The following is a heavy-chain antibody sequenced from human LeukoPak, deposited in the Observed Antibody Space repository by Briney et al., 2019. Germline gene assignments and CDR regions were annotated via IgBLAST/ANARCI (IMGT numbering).Heavy chain of an antibody. J-gene: IGHJ5*02. CDR2: IIPILGIA. CDR3: ARQATSIVGATTNWFDP. CDR1: GGTFSSYT. D-gene: IGHD1-26*01. V-gene: IGHV1-69*02. Sequence: SVKVSCKASGGTFSSYTRSWVRQAPGQGLEWMGRIIPILGIANYAQKFQGNVTIPADKSTSTAYMELSSLRSEDTAVYYCARQATSIVGATTNWFDPWGQGTLVTVSS.